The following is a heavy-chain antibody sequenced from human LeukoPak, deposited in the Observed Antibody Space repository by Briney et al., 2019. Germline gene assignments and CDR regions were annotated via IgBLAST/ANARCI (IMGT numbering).Heavy chain of an antibody. CDR2: ISNNGGYT. Sequence: PGGSLRLSCAASGFTFSSSAMSWVRQAPGKGLEWVSAISNNGGYTYYADSVKGRFTISKDNSKNTLYLQMNSLRAEDTAVYYCAKEMIVVVTDDYWGQGTLVTVSS. V-gene: IGHV3-23*01. CDR1: GFTFSSSA. D-gene: IGHD3-22*01. J-gene: IGHJ4*02. CDR3: AKEMIVVVTDDY.